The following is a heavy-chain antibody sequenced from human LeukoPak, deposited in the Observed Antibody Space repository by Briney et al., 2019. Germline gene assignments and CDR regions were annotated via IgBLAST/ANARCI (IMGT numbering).Heavy chain of an antibody. V-gene: IGHV4-30-4*01. CDR3: ARGYCSSTSCLPFDY. CDR1: GGSISSGDYY. J-gene: IGHJ4*02. Sequence: PSQTLSLTCTVSGGSISSGDYYWSWIRQPPGKGLEWIGYIYASGSTNYNPSLKSRVTLSVDTSKNQFSLKLSSVTAADTAVYYCARGYCSSTSCLPFDYWGQGTLVTVSS. CDR2: IYASGST. D-gene: IGHD2-2*01.